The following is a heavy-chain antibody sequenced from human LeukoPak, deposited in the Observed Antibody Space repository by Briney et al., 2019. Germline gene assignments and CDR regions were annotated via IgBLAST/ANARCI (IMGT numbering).Heavy chain of an antibody. D-gene: IGHD7-27*01. CDR2: IHAGTGDT. J-gene: IGHJ4*02. Sequence: GASVTVSCKASGYTFTDHYMHWVRQAPGHGLEGMGWIHAGTGDTNYAQKFQGRFTMTRDTSISTLYMELNRLTSDDTAVYFCARDENWGPDYWGQGTLVTVSS. CDR3: ARDENWGPDY. V-gene: IGHV1-2*02. CDR1: GYTFTDHY.